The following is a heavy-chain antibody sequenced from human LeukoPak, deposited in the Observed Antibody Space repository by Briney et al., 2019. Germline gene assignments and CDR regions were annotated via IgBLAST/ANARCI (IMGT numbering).Heavy chain of an antibody. CDR1: SGSITSYY. Sequence: SETLPLTCTVSSGSITSYYWSWIRQPPGKGLEYIGHIHYTGSTDYNPSLKSRVTMSVDTSKNQFSLRLISVTGSDTAVYFCAGAPNRHYFDYWGQGILVAVSS. J-gene: IGHJ4*02. V-gene: IGHV4-59*01. CDR3: AGAPNRHYFDY. CDR2: IHYTGST.